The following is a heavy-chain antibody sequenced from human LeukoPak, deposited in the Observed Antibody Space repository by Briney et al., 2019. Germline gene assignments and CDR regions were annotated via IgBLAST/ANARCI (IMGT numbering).Heavy chain of an antibody. D-gene: IGHD6-19*01. CDR3: AGSRAVAGTKGVPIDY. J-gene: IGHJ4*02. CDR1: GLTFSSYA. CDR2: ISGSGGST. V-gene: IGHV3-23*01. Sequence: GGSLRLSCAASGLTFSSYAMSWVRQAPGKGLEWVSAISGSGGSTYYADSVKGRFTISRDNSKNTLYLQMNSLRAEDTAVYYCAGSRAVAGTKGVPIDYWGQGTLVTVSS.